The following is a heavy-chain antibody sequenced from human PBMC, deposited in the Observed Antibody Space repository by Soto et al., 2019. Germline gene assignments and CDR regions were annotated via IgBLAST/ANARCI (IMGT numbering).Heavy chain of an antibody. J-gene: IGHJ4*02. D-gene: IGHD1-7*01. CDR2: ISYDGSNK. Sequence: QVQLVESGGGVVQPGRSLRLSCAASGFTFSSYAMHWVRQAPGKGLEWVAVISYDGSNKYYADSVKGRFTISRDNSKNTLYLQMNSLRAEDTAVHYCARDKEISLELLFDYWGQGTLVTVSS. CDR3: ARDKEISLELLFDY. CDR1: GFTFSSYA. V-gene: IGHV3-30-3*01.